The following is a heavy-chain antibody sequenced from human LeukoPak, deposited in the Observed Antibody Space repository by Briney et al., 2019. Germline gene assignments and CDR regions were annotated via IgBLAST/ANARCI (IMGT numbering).Heavy chain of an antibody. Sequence: SQTLSLTCAISGDSVSSNSATWNWIRQSPSRGLEWLGRTYYRSSWYNEYELSVKSRITINPDTSKNQFSLQLTSVTPEDTAVYYCARYSSSSGCFDPWGQGTLVTVSS. CDR3: ARYSSSSGCFDP. CDR1: GDSVSSNSAT. D-gene: IGHD6-6*01. J-gene: IGHJ5*02. CDR2: TYYRSSWYN. V-gene: IGHV6-1*01.